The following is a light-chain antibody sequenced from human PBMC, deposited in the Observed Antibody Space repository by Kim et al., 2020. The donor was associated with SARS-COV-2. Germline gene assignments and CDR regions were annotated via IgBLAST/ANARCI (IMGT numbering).Light chain of an antibody. J-gene: IGKJ1*01. CDR3: QQRGNWPPWT. V-gene: IGKV3-11*01. CDR2: DAS. CDR1: QSVSTY. Sequence: EIVLTQSPATLSLSPGERATLSCRASQSVSTYLAWYQQKPGQAPRLLIYDASNRATGIPARFSGSGSETDFTLTISSLEPEDFAVYYCQQRGNWPPWTFGQGTKVEIK.